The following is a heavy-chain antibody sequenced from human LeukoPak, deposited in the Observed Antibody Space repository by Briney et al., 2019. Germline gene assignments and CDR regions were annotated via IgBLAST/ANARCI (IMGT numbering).Heavy chain of an antibody. J-gene: IGHJ4*02. Sequence: PGGSLRLSCAASGFTFSSYEMNWVRQAPGKGLEWISYISSSGSTIYYADSVKGRFTFSRDNAKNSLCLQMNSLRAEDTAVYYCARDAQSIAAEIDYWGQGTLVTVSS. CDR2: ISSSGSTI. CDR1: GFTFSSYE. CDR3: ARDAQSIAAEIDY. V-gene: IGHV3-48*03. D-gene: IGHD6-13*01.